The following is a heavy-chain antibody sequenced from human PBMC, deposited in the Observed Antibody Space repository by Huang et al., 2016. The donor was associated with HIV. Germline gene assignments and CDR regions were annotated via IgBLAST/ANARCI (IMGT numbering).Heavy chain of an antibody. CDR3: ASGIYDGYTYRQFDY. J-gene: IGHJ4*02. V-gene: IGHV1-69*13. CDR1: GDTLGRYG. D-gene: IGHD5-18*01. Sequence: QVQLVQSGAEMKKPGSSVKVSCKTSGDTLGRYGISWVRQAPGQGLEWLGGIIPVFGTPNDALKFQDRVTIKADESTTTAYMELRSLRSEDTAVYYCASGIYDGYTYRQFDYWGQGTLVTVSS. CDR2: IIPVFGTP.